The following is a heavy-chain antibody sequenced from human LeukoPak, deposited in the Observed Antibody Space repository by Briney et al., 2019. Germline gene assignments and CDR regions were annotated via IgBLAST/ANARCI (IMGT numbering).Heavy chain of an antibody. D-gene: IGHD2-15*01. Sequence: SETLSLTCAVSGGSISSSSWWSWVRQPPGKGLEWIGEINHSGSTNYNPSLKSRVTISVDTSKNQFSLKLSSVTAADTAVYYCARGSPFIVVVVAATRVCAFDIWGQGTMVTVSS. CDR1: GGSISSSSW. J-gene: IGHJ3*02. V-gene: IGHV4-4*02. CDR2: INHSGST. CDR3: ARGSPFIVVVVAATRVCAFDI.